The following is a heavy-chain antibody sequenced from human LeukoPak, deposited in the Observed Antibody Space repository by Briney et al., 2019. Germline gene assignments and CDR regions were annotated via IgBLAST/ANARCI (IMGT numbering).Heavy chain of an antibody. V-gene: IGHV4-38-2*02. CDR1: NYSISNSLY. Sequence: SETLSLTCSGSNYSISNSLYWGWLRQPPGKGLEWIGSIYRSGSTFYNPSLKSRVTISLDTSKNQFSMKLSSVTAADTAVYFCARRTYRYYMDVWGKGTTVTVSS. J-gene: IGHJ6*03. CDR2: IYRSGST. CDR3: ARRTYRYYMDV. D-gene: IGHD1-14*01.